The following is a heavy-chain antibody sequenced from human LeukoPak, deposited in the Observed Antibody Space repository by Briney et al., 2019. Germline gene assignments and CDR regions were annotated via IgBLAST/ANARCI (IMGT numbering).Heavy chain of an antibody. CDR2: MYYSGGT. J-gene: IGHJ4*02. D-gene: IGHD2-2*01. CDR1: GGSISSSSHY. V-gene: IGHV4-39*01. Sequence: SETLSLTCTVSGGSISSSSHYWGWIRQPPGKGLEWIGSMYYSGGTYYNPSLKSRVTISIDTSKNQYSLKLNSVTAADTAVYYCARLVRYCTSNSCYPFDYWGRGTLVTVS. CDR3: ARLVRYCTSNSCYPFDY.